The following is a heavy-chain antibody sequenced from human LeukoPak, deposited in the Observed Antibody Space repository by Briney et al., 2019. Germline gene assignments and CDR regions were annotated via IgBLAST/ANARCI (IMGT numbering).Heavy chain of an antibody. CDR2: IYYSGST. CDR3: AVRGVMMGGDFDY. V-gene: IGHV4-39*01. CDR1: GGSISSSTYY. Sequence: SETLSLTCTVSGGSISSSTYYWGWIRPPPGKWLEWIGSIYYSGSTYYNPSLKSRVTISVDTSKNQFSLKLSSVTAADTAVYYCAVRGVMMGGDFDYWGQGTLVTVSS. D-gene: IGHD3-10*01. J-gene: IGHJ4*02.